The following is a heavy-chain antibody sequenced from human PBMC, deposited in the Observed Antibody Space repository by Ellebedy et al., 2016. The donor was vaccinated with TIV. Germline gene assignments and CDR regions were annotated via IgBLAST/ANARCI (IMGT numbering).Heavy chain of an antibody. V-gene: IGHV3-21*01. D-gene: IGHD4-11*01. CDR3: AREDYSSFSRHYYGMDV. CDR1: GFTFSNYA. Sequence: GESLKISCEASGFTFSNYAMAWVRQAPGKGLEWVSFISSSSSYIYYADSVKGRFTISRDNAKKSLYLQMNSLRAEDTAVYYCAREDYSSFSRHYYGMDVWGQGTTVTVSS. CDR2: ISSSSSYI. J-gene: IGHJ6*02.